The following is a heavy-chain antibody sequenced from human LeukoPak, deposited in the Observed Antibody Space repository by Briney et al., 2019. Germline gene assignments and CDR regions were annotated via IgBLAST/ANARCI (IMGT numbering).Heavy chain of an antibody. D-gene: IGHD6-19*01. CDR1: GFTFSSYA. J-gene: IGHJ4*02. V-gene: IGHV3-23*01. CDR2: IFGSGGSA. CDR3: GKTTTGYSSGRNPAWPVDY. Sequence: PGGSLRLSCTASGFTFSSYAMYWVRQAPGKGLEWVSGIFGSGGSAHYADSVKGRFTISRDNSQNTVYLQMNSLRAEDTAVYYCGKTTTGYSSGRNPAWPVDYWGQGTLVTDSS.